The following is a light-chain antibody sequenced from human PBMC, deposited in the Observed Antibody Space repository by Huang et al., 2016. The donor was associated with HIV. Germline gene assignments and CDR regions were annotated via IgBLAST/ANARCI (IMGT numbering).Light chain of an antibody. CDR2: AAS. CDR3: QKYNSAPIT. J-gene: IGKJ5*01. CDR1: QDIDNY. Sequence: DIQMTQSSSFLSASVGDSVTITCRASQDIDNYLAWYQQKPGKVTKLLIFAASALKSGVPPRFSGSGSGTHFSLNISSLQPEDVATYYCQKYNSAPITFGQGTRLEI. V-gene: IGKV1-27*01.